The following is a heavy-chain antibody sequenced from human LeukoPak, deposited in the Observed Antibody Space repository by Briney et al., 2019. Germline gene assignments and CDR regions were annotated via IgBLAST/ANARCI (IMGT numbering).Heavy chain of an antibody. D-gene: IGHD2-15*01. V-gene: IGHV4-59*01. J-gene: IGHJ6*02. CDR2: IYYSGST. CDR1: GESISGFY. CDR3: ASSNCSGGSCYSWMGYYYGMDV. Sequence: SETLSLTCTVSGESISGFYWNWIRQPPGEGLEWIGYIYYSGSTNYNPSLKSRVTISVDTSKNQFSLKLSSVTAADTAVYYCASSNCSGGSCYSWMGYYYGMDVWGQGTTVTVSS.